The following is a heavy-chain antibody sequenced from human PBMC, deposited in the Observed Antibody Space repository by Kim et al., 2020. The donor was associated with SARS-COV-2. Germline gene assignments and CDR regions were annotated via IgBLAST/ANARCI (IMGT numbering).Heavy chain of an antibody. CDR2: I. CDR3: ARERHTFDY. Sequence: IYYADSVKGRFTISRDNAKNSLFLQMNSLRAEDTAVYYCARERHTFDYWGQGTLVTVSS. J-gene: IGHJ4*02. V-gene: IGHV3-21*01.